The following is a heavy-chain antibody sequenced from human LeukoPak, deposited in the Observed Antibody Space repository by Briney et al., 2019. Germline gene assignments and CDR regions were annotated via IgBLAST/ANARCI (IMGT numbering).Heavy chain of an antibody. Sequence: ASVKVSCKASGGTFSSYAISWVRQAPGQGLEWMGGIIPIFGTANYAQKFQGRVTITADKSTSTAYMELSSLRSEDTAVYYCARDDQLLGFDYWGQGTLVTVSS. V-gene: IGHV1-69*06. J-gene: IGHJ4*02. CDR3: ARDDQLLGFDY. D-gene: IGHD2-2*01. CDR2: IIPIFGTA. CDR1: GGTFSSYA.